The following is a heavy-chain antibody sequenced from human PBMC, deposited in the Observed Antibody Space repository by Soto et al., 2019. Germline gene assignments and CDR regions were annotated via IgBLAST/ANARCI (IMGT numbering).Heavy chain of an antibody. D-gene: IGHD3-10*01. CDR1: GFSLSTSGVG. Sequence: QITLRESGPTLMKPTQTLTLTCAFSGFSLSTSGVGVGWIRQPPGKALEWLALIFANDDKRYSPSLMSRLTTPKATSKTRGALTMTNIDPMNTATYYCSHRRGSGLCARDVWGQGTTVTVSS. J-gene: IGHJ6*02. V-gene: IGHV2-5*01. CDR2: IFANDDK. CDR3: SHRRGSGLCARDV.